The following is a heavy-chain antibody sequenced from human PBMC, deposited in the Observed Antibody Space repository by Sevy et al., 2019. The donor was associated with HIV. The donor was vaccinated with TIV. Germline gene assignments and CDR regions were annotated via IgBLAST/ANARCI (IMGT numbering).Heavy chain of an antibody. V-gene: IGHV4-31*03. D-gene: IGHD3-22*01. CDR3: ATFIVKYDSGVFHDYFDH. CDR1: GGSISSGGYY. Sequence: SETLSLTCTVSGGSISSGGYYWSWIRQHPGKGLEYIGHINYTGRTYYNPSLKSRVSISVDTSKNQFSLKLSSLTAADTAVYYCATFIVKYDSGVFHDYFDHWGQGALVTVSS. J-gene: IGHJ4*02. CDR2: INYTGRT.